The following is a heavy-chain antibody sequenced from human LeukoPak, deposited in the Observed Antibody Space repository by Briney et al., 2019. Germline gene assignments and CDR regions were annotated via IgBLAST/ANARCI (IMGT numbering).Heavy chain of an antibody. V-gene: IGHV3-7*01. Sequence: GGSLRLSCAASGFTFSSYSMNWVRQAPGKGLEWVANIKQDGSEKYYVDSVKGRFTISRDNAKNSLYLQMNSLRAEDTAVYYCVRLGYCSGGSCDDYFQHWGQGTLVTVSS. J-gene: IGHJ1*01. CDR1: GFTFSSYS. CDR3: VRLGYCSGGSCDDYFQH. D-gene: IGHD2-15*01. CDR2: IKQDGSEK.